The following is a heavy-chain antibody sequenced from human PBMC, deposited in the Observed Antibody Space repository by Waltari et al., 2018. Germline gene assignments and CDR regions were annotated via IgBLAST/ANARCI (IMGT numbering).Heavy chain of an antibody. CDR1: GYKFTGFY. J-gene: IGHJ4*02. Sequence: QVQLVQPGAEVKTPGASVRVTCKASGYKFTGFYLHWLRQAPGQGPEWMGWINPKSGRTRYAQKFEDRVTMSRDTSITTAFMELTGLRPDDTAVYYCARDDHCDFWGQGTLVTVSS. CDR3: ARDDHCDF. CDR2: INPKSGRT. V-gene: IGHV1-2*02.